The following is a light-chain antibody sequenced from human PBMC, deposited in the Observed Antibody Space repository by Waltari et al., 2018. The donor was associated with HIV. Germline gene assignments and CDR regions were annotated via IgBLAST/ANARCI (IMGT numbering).Light chain of an antibody. CDR1: SGHSNYA. CDR2: LNSDGSH. J-gene: IGLJ3*02. CDR3: QTWGTGTWV. Sequence: QLVLTQSPSASASLGASVKLTCTLTSGHSNYAIAWHQQQPEKSPRYLMNLNSDGSHNKGDGIPDRFSGSSSGAERYLTISSLQSEDEADYYCQTWGTGTWVFGGGTKLTVL. V-gene: IGLV4-69*01.